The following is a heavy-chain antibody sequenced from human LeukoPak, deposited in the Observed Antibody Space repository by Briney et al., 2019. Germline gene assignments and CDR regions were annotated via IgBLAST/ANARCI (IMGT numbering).Heavy chain of an antibody. Sequence: SETLSLTCTVSGGSISSYYWSWIRQPPGKGLEWIGYIYYSGSTNYNPSLKSRVTISVDTSKNQFSLKLSSVTAADTAVYYCARAAWLDYYFDYWGQGTLVTVSS. D-gene: IGHD5-18*01. CDR2: IYYSGST. V-gene: IGHV4-59*01. J-gene: IGHJ4*02. CDR1: GGSISSYY. CDR3: ARAAWLDYYFDY.